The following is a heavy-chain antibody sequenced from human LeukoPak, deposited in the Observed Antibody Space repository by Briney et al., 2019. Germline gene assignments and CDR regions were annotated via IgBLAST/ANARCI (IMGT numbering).Heavy chain of an antibody. J-gene: IGHJ6*02. D-gene: IGHD6-13*01. CDR3: AREYSAGTSYGMDV. CDR1: GYTFTSYD. V-gene: IGHV1-8*01. CDR2: MNPNSGNT. Sequence: ASVKVSCKASGYTFTSYDINWVRQATGQGLEWMGWMNPNSGNTGYAQKFQGRVTTTRNTSISTAYMELSSLRFEDTAVYYCAREYSAGTSYGMDVWGQGTTVTVSS.